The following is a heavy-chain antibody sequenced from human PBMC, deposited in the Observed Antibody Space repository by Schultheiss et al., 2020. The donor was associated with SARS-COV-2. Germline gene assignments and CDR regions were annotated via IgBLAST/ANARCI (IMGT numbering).Heavy chain of an antibody. J-gene: IGHJ3*02. CDR3: ARQDGRRWLHDGAFDI. CDR1: GFTFSSYG. V-gene: IGHV3-23*01. D-gene: IGHD5-24*01. Sequence: GGSLRLSCAASGFTFSSYGMHWVRQAPGKGLEWVSAISDSGGSTYYADSVKGRFTISRDNSKNTLYLQMNSLRAEDTAVYYCARQDGRRWLHDGAFDIWGQGTTVTVSS. CDR2: ISDSGGST.